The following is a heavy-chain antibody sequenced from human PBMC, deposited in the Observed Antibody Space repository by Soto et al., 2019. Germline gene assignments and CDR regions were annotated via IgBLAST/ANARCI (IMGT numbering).Heavy chain of an antibody. J-gene: IGHJ5*02. CDR1: GGTFSSYT. D-gene: IGHD3-9*01. V-gene: IGHV1-69*08. Sequence: QVQLVQSGAEVKKPGSSVKVSCKASGGTFSSYTISWVRQAPGQGLEWMGRIIPILGIANYAQKCQGRVKSTAGKSTTTPYMELSSLRSEDTAVYYCARDWSYHGILTGYYLNWFDPWGQGTLVTVSS. CDR2: IIPILGIA. CDR3: ARDWSYHGILTGYYLNWFDP.